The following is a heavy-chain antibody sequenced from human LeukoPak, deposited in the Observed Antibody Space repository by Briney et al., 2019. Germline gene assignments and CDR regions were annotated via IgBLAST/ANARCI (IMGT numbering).Heavy chain of an antibody. Sequence: GGSLRLSCAASGFTFSSYAMSWVRQAPGKGLEWVSAISGSGGSTYYADSVKGRFTISRDNSKNTLYLQMDSLRAEDTAVYYCAGTYYDFWSGSYYFDYWGQGTLVTVSS. CDR2: ISGSGGST. J-gene: IGHJ4*02. D-gene: IGHD3-3*01. V-gene: IGHV3-23*01. CDR3: AGTYYDFWSGSYYFDY. CDR1: GFTFSSYA.